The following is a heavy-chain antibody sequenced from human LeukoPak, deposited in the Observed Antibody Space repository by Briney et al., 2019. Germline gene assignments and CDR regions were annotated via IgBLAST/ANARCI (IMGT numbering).Heavy chain of an antibody. CDR2: INHSGST. CDR3: ARNITMVRGVIITSWFDP. V-gene: IGHV4-34*01. J-gene: IGHJ5*02. D-gene: IGHD3-10*01. CDR1: GGSFSGYY. Sequence: PSETLSLTCAVYGGSFSGYYWSWIRQPPGKGLEWIGEINHSGSTNYNPSLKSRVTISVDTSKNQFSLKLSSVTAADTAVYYCARNITMVRGVIITSWFDPWGQGTLVTVSS.